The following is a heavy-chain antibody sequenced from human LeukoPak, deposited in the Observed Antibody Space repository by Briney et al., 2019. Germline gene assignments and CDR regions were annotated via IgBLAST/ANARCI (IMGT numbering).Heavy chain of an antibody. Sequence: APVKVSCKASGYTFTSYGISWVRQAPGQGLEWMGWISAYNGNTNYAQKLQGRVTMTTDTSTSTAYMELRSLRSDDTAVYYCARSPDILTGEKFDYWGQGTLVTVSS. CDR2: ISAYNGNT. J-gene: IGHJ4*02. V-gene: IGHV1-18*01. D-gene: IGHD3-9*01. CDR1: GYTFTSYG. CDR3: ARSPDILTGEKFDY.